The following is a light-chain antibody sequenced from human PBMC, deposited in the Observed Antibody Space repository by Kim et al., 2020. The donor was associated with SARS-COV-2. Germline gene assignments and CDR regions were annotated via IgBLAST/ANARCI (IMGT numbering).Light chain of an antibody. Sequence: EIVLTQSPGTLSLSPGERATLSCRASQSVSSSYLAWYQQKPGQAPRLLIYGASSRATGIPDRFSGSGSGTDFTLTISRLEPDDFAVYYCQQYGNLPRTFGQGTKVDIK. CDR3: QQYGNLPRT. CDR1: QSVSSSY. CDR2: GAS. V-gene: IGKV3-20*01. J-gene: IGKJ1*01.